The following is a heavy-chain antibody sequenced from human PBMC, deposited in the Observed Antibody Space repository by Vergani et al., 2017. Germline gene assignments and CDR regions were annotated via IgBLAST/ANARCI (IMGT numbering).Heavy chain of an antibody. V-gene: IGHV2-5*02. CDR3: AHVVVAGIWRQYFDF. CDR2: IYWDVVKWDDDT. D-gene: IGHD6-19*01. CDR1: GFSLSTSGVG. Sequence: ITLKESGPTLVKPTQTLTLTCAFSGFSLSTSGVGVGWIRQPPGKALEWLALIYWDVVKWDDDTRYSPSLNSRLTISKDTSKNQVVLTMTNMDPVDTATYYCAHVVVAGIWRQYFDFWGQGTLVTVSS. J-gene: IGHJ4*02.